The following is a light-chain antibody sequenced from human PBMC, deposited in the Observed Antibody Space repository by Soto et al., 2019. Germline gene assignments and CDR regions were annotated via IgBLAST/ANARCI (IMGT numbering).Light chain of an antibody. CDR2: AAS. J-gene: IGKJ1*01. CDR3: QQSYSTLWT. V-gene: IGKV1-39*01. CDR1: QSISGY. Sequence: SSVSASKRDGVIITCRASQSISGYLNWYQQKPGKAPKLLIYAASSLQSGVPSRFSGSGSGTDFTLTISSLQPEDFATYYCQQSYSTLWTLGQLSNV.